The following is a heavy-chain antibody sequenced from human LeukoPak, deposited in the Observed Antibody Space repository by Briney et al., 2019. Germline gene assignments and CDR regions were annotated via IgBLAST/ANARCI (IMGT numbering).Heavy chain of an antibody. CDR1: GSTFSSYW. J-gene: IGHJ4*02. V-gene: IGHV3-7*01. CDR2: IKQDGGEK. D-gene: IGHD3-22*01. Sequence: GGSLRLSCAASGSTFSSYWMSWVRQAPGKGLEWVANIKQDGGEKYYVDSVKGRFTISRDNAKNSLYLQMNSLRAEDTAVYYCARAITYYYDSSGYNYWGQGTLVTVSS. CDR3: ARAITYYYDSSGYNY.